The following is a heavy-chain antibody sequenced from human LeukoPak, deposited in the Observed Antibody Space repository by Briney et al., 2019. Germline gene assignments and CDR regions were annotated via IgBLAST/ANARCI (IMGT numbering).Heavy chain of an antibody. J-gene: IGHJ5*02. V-gene: IGHV4-59*01. CDR2: IYYSGST. D-gene: IGHD2-2*01. Sequence: SETLSLTCTVSGGSISSYYWSWTRQPPGKGLEWIGYIYYSGSTNYNPSLKSRVTISVDTSKNQFSLKLSSVTAADTAVYYCARRPSGYCSSTSCYENWFDPWGQGTLVTVSS. CDR1: GGSISSYY. CDR3: ARRPSGYCSSTSCYENWFDP.